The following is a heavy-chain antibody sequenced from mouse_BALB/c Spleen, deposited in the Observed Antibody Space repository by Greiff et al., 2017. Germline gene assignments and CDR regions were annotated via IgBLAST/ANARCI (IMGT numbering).Heavy chain of an antibody. CDR2: ISSGGSYT. CDR3: ARQYDYEAWFAY. D-gene: IGHD2-4*01. Sequence: EVKLMESGGDLVKPGGSLKLSCAASGFTFSSYGMSWVRQTPDKRLEWVATISSGGSYTYYPDSVKGRFTISRDNAKNTLYLQMSSLKSEDTAMYYCARQYDYEAWFAYWGQGTLVTVSA. CDR1: GFTFSSYG. V-gene: IGHV5-6*01. J-gene: IGHJ3*01.